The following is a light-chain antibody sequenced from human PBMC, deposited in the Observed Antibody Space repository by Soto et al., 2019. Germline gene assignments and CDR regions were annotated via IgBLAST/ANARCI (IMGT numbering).Light chain of an antibody. CDR1: QSVSSGY. CDR2: DAS. J-gene: IGKJ2*01. CDR3: QQYGNSPYT. V-gene: IGKV3D-20*01. Sequence: EIVLTQSPATLSLSPGERATLSCGASQSVSSGYLAWYQQKPGLAPRLLIYDASSRATGIPDRFSGSGSGTDFTLTISRLEPEYFAVYYCQQYGNSPYTLGQGTKLEIK.